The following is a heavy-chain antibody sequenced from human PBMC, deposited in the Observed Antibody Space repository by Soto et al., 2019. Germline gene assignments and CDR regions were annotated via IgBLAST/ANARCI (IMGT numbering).Heavy chain of an antibody. Sequence: SLILSCAASGFTFSSYAMSWVRQAPGKGLEWVSAISGSGGSTYYADSVKGRFTISRDNSKNTLYLQMNSLRAEDTAVYYCAKYDNWNFYYFDYWGQGTLVTVSS. D-gene: IGHD1-7*01. V-gene: IGHV3-23*01. CDR1: GFTFSSYA. J-gene: IGHJ4*02. CDR3: AKYDNWNFYYFDY. CDR2: ISGSGGST.